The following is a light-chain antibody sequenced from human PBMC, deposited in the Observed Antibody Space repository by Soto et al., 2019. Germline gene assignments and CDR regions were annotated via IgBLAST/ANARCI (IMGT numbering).Light chain of an antibody. J-gene: IGKJ5*01. CDR2: GAS. CDR3: QPRSNRRT. V-gene: IGKV3-15*01. CDR1: QSVSSN. Sequence: VSKQCRATRSATPEKRATLSCRASQSVSSNLAWYQQKPGQAPRLLIYGASTRATGIPARFSGSGSGTEFTPTISSLQAEDFAVYSCQPRSNRRTFGQGTRLEIK.